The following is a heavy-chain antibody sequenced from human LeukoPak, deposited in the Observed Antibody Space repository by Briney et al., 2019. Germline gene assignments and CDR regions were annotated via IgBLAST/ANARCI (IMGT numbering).Heavy chain of an antibody. CDR1: GYTFTSYA. CDR3: ARDFPVVTPYYYGMDV. D-gene: IGHD4-23*01. CDR2: INTNTGNP. Sequence: ASVKVSCKASGYTFTSYAMNWVRQAPGQGLEWMGWINTNTGNPTYAQGFTGRFVFSLDTSVSMAYLQISSLRAEDTAVYYCARDFPVVTPYYYGMDVWGQGTTVTVSS. J-gene: IGHJ6*02. V-gene: IGHV7-4-1*04.